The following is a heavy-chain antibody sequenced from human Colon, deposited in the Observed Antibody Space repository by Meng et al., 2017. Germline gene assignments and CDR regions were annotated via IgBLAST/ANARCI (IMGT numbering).Heavy chain of an antibody. CDR3: AIPRDSSGWFGEWYFDL. V-gene: IGHV1-69*06. CDR1: GGTFSSYA. J-gene: IGHJ2*01. Sequence: SVKVSCKASGGTFSSYAISWVRQAPGQGLEWMGGIIPIFGTANYAQKFQGRVTITADKSTSTAYMELSSLRSEDTAVEYCAIPRDSSGWFGEWYFDLWGRGTLVTVSS. CDR2: IIPIFGTA. D-gene: IGHD6-19*01.